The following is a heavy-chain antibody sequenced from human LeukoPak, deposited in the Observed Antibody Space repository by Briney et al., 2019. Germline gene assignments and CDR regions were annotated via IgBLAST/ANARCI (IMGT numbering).Heavy chain of an antibody. CDR1: GCTFSSSW. V-gene: IGHV3-74*01. CDR3: ATDGGYTADY. Sequence: PGGSLRLSCAAYGCTFSSSWMHWVRQAPGKGLAWVSHIRTDGSSTTYADSVRGRFTISRDNAGNTVYLQMNGLRAEDTAVYYCATDGGYTADYWGQGVLVTVSS. J-gene: IGHJ4*02. D-gene: IGHD2-2*02. CDR2: IRTDGSST.